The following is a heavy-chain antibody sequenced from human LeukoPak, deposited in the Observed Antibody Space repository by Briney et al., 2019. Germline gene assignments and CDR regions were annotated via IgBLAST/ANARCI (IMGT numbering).Heavy chain of an antibody. CDR3: ARLRDMVRGVITHYGMDV. V-gene: IGHV5-10-1*01. CDR1: GYSFTSYW. CDR2: IDPSDSYT. D-gene: IGHD3-10*01. J-gene: IGHJ6*02. Sequence: GESLKISRKGSGYSFTSYWISWVRQMPGKGLEWMGRIDPSDSYTNYSPSFQGHVTISADKSISTAYLQWSSLKASDTAMYYCARLRDMVRGVITHYGMDVWGQGTTVTVSS.